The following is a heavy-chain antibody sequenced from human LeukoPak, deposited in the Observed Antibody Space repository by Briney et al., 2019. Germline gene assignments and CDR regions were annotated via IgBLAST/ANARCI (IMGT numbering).Heavy chain of an antibody. CDR3: ARHFDHPTGYFDS. J-gene: IGHJ4*02. CDR1: GVSISRGDNY. D-gene: IGHD1-14*01. CDR2: IYSGGMT. Sequence: SETLSLTCTLTGVSISRGDNYCSWLRPPPGKGLEWIASIYSGGMTFYRPSFKSRLTISGDTPRNHFSLRLSSVTSAYAPLSLRARHFDHPTGYFDSWGQGSLVNVSS. V-gene: IGHV4-39*01.